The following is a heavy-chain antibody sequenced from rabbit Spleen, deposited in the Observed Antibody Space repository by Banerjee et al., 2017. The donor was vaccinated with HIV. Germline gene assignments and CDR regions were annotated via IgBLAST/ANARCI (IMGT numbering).Heavy chain of an antibody. CDR3: VRDQAGDADYGPYYLNL. V-gene: IGHV1S47*01. J-gene: IGHJ4*01. D-gene: IGHD2-1*01. CDR2: IDPIFGST. Sequence: QELLVEAGGCLVQPGGSLKLSCKDSGFDFSSYGVSWVRQPPGKGPEWIAYIDPIFGSTYYASWVNGRFTISSHNAPNTLYLELSSLTAADTATYFCVRDQAGDADYGPYYLNLWGPGTLVTVS. CDR1: GFDFSSYG.